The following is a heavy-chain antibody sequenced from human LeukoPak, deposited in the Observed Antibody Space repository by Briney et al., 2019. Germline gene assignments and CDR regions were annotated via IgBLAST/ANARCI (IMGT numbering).Heavy chain of an antibody. D-gene: IGHD6-13*01. V-gene: IGHV1-18*04. CDR1: GYTFTSYG. J-gene: IGHJ4*02. CDR2: ISVYNGNT. CDR3: AREVAAGYFDP. Sequence: ASVKVSCKASGYTFTSYGISWVRQAPGQGLEWMGWISVYNGNTNYAQKLQGRVTMTTDTSTSTAYMELRSLGSDDTAVYYCAREVAAGYFDPWGQGTLVTVSS.